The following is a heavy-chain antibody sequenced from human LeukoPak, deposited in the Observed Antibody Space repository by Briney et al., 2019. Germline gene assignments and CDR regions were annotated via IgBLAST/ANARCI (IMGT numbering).Heavy chain of an antibody. D-gene: IGHD5/OR15-5a*01. CDR1: GGSISSYY. J-gene: IGHJ4*02. CDR2: IYCSGST. V-gene: IGHV4-59*01. CDR3: ARGVYDSINYFDY. Sequence: PSETLSLTCTVSGGSISSYYWSWIRQPPGKGLEWIGYIYCSGSTNYNPSLKSRVTISVDTSKNQFSLKLSSVTAADTAVYYCARGVYDSINYFDYWGQGTLVTVSS.